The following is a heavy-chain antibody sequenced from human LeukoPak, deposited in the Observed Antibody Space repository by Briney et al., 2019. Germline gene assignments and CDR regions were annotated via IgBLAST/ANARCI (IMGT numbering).Heavy chain of an antibody. V-gene: IGHV4-4*09. J-gene: IGHJ6*03. CDR3: AADRIVVVPAARSADNDYYYMDV. CDR1: GGSFSGYY. Sequence: RPSDTLSLTCTVSGGSFSGYYWTWIRQPPGKRLEWIGYIYSSGRAIYHPSLKSRVTMSVDTSSNQFTLKLSSVTAADTAVYYCAADRIVVVPAARSADNDYYYMDVWGKGTTVTVSS. CDR2: IYSSGRA. D-gene: IGHD2-2*01.